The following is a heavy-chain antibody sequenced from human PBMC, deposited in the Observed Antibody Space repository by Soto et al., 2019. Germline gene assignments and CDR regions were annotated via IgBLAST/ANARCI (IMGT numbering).Heavy chain of an antibody. Sequence: PGGSLRLSCAASGFTFSSYGMHWVRQAPGKGLEWVSVICNNRSNKYYADSVKGRFTISRDNAKNSLYLQMNSLRDEDTAVYYCAGHIVGATVFAFDIWGQGTMVTVSS. CDR3: AGHIVGATVFAFDI. CDR1: GFTFSSYG. CDR2: ICNNRSNK. D-gene: IGHD1-26*01. J-gene: IGHJ3*02. V-gene: IGHV3-33*01.